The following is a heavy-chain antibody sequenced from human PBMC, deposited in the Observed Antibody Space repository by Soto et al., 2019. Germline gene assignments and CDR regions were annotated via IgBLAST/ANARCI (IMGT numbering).Heavy chain of an antibody. CDR3: ARVSETGEEDAFYI. D-gene: IGHD7-27*01. V-gene: IGHV3-30-3*01. CDR2: ISYDGSNK. J-gene: IGHJ3*02. Sequence: GGYLRLSCAASGFTFSSYAMHWVRQAPGKGLEWVAVISYDGSNKYYADSVMGRFTISRDNSKNTLYLQMNSLRAEDTAVYYCARVSETGEEDAFYIWGQGTMVTVSS. CDR1: GFTFSSYA.